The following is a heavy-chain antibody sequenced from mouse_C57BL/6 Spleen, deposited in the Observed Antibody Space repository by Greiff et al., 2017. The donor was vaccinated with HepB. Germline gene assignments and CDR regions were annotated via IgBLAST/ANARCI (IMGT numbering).Heavy chain of an antibody. CDR2: INPRSGYT. D-gene: IGHD4-1*01. Sequence: QVQLQQSGAELAKPGDSVKLSCKASGYTFTSYWMHWVNQRPGQGLEWIGYINPRSGYTKYNQKFKDKATLTADKSSSTGNMQLNSLTYEDSAVYDCAREDWDSHSLFAFWGPGTLVTVSA. V-gene: IGHV1-7*01. J-gene: IGHJ3*01. CDR3: AREDWDSHSLFAF. CDR1: GYTFTSYW.